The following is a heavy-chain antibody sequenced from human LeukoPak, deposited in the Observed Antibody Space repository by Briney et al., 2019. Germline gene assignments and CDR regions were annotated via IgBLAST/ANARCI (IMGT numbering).Heavy chain of an antibody. CDR3: ARARYVNSFYAFDI. V-gene: IGHV4-59*01. Sequence: TSETLSLTCTVSGGSISGYCWSWIRLPPGKGLVWIGYLSKSGNTNCIPSLKSRVTIFGDTSKNQFSLKLSSVTAADTAMYYGARARYVNSFYAFDIWGQGTLVTVSS. CDR1: GGSISGYC. J-gene: IGHJ3*02. CDR2: LSKSGNT. D-gene: IGHD3-9*01.